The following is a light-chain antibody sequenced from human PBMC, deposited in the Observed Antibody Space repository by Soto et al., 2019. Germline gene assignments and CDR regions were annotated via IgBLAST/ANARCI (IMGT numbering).Light chain of an antibody. J-gene: IGKJ3*01. Sequence: EIVLTQSPATLSLSPGERATLSCRASQSVSSYLAWYQQKSGQAPRLPIYDPSNRATGTPARFSGSGSGTDFTLTISSLEPEDFAVYYCQQRSNWPRTFGPGTKVDIK. V-gene: IGKV3-11*01. CDR3: QQRSNWPRT. CDR2: DPS. CDR1: QSVSSY.